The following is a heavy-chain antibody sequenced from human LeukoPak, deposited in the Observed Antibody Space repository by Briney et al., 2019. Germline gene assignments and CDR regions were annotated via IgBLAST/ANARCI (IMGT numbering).Heavy chain of an antibody. CDR2: ISSSGSTI. D-gene: IGHD3-22*01. V-gene: IGHV3-11*01. J-gene: IGHJ3*02. Sequence: GGSLILSWAASGFTFGDYYMSWIRQAPGKGLEWVSYISSSGSTIYYADSVKGRFTISRDNAKNSLYLQMNSLRAEDTAVYYCARVLYYDSSGQQGGAFDIWGQGTMVTVSS. CDR3: ARVLYYDSSGQQGGAFDI. CDR1: GFTFGDYY.